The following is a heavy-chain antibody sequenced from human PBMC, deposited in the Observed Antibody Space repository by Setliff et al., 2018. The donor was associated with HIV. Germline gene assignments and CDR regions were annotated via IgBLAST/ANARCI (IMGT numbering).Heavy chain of an antibody. V-gene: IGHV4-4*02. D-gene: IGHD3-10*01. CDR2: IHTSGST. CDR3: ARVGYHGSGRYSFDY. CDR1: SGSISSSNW. Sequence: PSETLSLTCAVSSGSISSSNWWSWVRQPPGKELEWIGHIHTSGSTKYNPSLKSRVTISADTSKNQFSLNLSSVTAAETAVYYCARVGYHGSGRYSFDYWGQGTLVTVSS. J-gene: IGHJ4*02.